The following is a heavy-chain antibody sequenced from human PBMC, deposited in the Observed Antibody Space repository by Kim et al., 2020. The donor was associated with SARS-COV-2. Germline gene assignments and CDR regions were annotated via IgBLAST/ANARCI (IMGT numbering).Heavy chain of an antibody. CDR1: GYSFTSYW. CDR3: ARLDWNYVYYYYGMDV. CDR2: IYPGDSDT. V-gene: IGHV5-51*01. J-gene: IGHJ6*04. Sequence: GESLKISCKGSGYSFTSYWIGWVRQMPGKGLEWMGIIYPGDSDTRYSPSFQGQVTISADKSISTAYLQWSSLQASDTAMYYCARLDWNYVYYYYGMDVWGEGTTVTVSP. D-gene: IGHD1-7*01.